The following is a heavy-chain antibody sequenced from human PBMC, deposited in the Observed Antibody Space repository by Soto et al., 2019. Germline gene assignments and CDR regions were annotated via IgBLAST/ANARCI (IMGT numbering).Heavy chain of an antibody. CDR1: GFTFSSYG. V-gene: IGHV3-30*03. D-gene: IGHD3-16*01. J-gene: IGHJ6*02. CDR3: AEGDGMDV. CDR2: ISYDGSNK. Sequence: QVQLVESGGGVVQPGRSLRLSCAASGFTFSSYGMQWVRQAPGKGLEWVAVISYDGSNKYYADSVKGRFTISRDNSKNTLYLQMNSLRAEDTAVYYCAEGDGMDVWGQGTTVTVSS.